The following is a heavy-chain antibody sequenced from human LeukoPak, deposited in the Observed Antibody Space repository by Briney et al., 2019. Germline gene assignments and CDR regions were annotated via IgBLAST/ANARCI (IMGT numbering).Heavy chain of an antibody. V-gene: IGHV4-59*01. CDR1: GGSISSYY. J-gene: IGHJ3*02. Sequence: SETLSLTCTVSGGSISSYYWSWIRQPPGKGLEWIGYIYYSGSTNYNPSLKSRVTISVDTSKNQFSLKLSSVTAADTAVYYCARAYDFWGEQAAFDIRGQGTMVTVSS. CDR2: IYYSGST. CDR3: ARAYDFWGEQAAFDI. D-gene: IGHD3-3*01.